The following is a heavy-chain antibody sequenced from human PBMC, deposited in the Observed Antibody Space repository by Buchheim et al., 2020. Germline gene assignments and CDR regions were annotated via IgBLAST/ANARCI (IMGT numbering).Heavy chain of an antibody. Sequence: VQLLESGGGLVQPGGSLRLSCAASGFTFSSYAMSWVRQAPGKGLEWVAVISYDGSNKYYADSVKGRFTISRDNSKNTLYLQMNSLRAEDTAVYYCAKNPLALHYYYYMDVWGKGTT. CDR1: GFTFSSYA. V-gene: IGHV3-30*18. CDR2: ISYDGSNK. J-gene: IGHJ6*03. CDR3: AKNPLALHYYYYMDV.